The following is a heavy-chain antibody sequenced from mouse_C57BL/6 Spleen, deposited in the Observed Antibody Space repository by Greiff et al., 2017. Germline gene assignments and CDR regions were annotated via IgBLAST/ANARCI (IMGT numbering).Heavy chain of an antibody. D-gene: IGHD2-3*01. Sequence: DVKLQESGPGLVKPSQSLSLTCSVTGYSITSGYYWNWIRQFPGNKLEWMGYISYDGSNNYNPSLKNRISITRDTSKNQFFLKLNSVTTEDTATYYCARERAYYDGYLDYWGQGTTLTVSS. CDR3: ARERAYYDGYLDY. V-gene: IGHV3-6*01. J-gene: IGHJ2*01. CDR1: GYSITSGYY. CDR2: ISYDGSN.